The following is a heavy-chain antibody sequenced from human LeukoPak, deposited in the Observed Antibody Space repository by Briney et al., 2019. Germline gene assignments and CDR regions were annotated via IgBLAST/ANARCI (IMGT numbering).Heavy chain of an antibody. CDR1: GGSFRSTGYY. J-gene: IGHJ4*02. D-gene: IGHD6-19*01. V-gene: IGHV4-31*03. Sequence: PSQTLSLTCTVSGGSFRSTGYYWSWIRQHPGKGLEWIGYISYSGSTNYNPSLKSRLTISVDSSKDRFSLKLSSVTAEDTAVYYCARAGSPGYYFDHWGQGSLVTVSS. CDR2: ISYSGST. CDR3: ARAGSPGYYFDH.